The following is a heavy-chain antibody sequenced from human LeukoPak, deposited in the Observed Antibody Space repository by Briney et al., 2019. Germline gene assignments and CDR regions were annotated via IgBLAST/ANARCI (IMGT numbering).Heavy chain of an antibody. V-gene: IGHV3-53*01. D-gene: IGHD3-3*01. CDR1: GFTVSSNY. J-gene: IGHJ6*03. CDR2: IYSGGST. CDR3: ARAESAHYYYYMDV. Sequence: GGSLRLSCAASGFTVSSNYMSWVRQALGKGLEWVSLIYSGGSTYYADSVKGRFTISRDNSKNTLYLQMNSLRAEDTAVYYCARAESAHYYYYMDVWGKGTTVTVSS.